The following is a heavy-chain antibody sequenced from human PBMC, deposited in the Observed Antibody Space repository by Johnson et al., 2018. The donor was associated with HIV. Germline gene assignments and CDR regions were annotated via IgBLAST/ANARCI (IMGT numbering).Heavy chain of an antibody. Sequence: QVQLVESGGGVVQPGGSLRFSCVASGFTFSSYDMHWVRQAPGKGLEWVAFIRYDGSNKYYADSVKGRFTISRDNSKNTLYLQMNTLRAEDTAVYYCATVWRNEGRHAFDIWGQGTMVTVSS. CDR2: IRYDGSNK. CDR3: ATVWRNEGRHAFDI. D-gene: IGHD1-1*01. CDR1: GFTFSSYD. J-gene: IGHJ3*02. V-gene: IGHV3-30*02.